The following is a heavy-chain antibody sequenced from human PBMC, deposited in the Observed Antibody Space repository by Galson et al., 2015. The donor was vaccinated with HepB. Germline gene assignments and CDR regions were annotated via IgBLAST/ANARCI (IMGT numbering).Heavy chain of an antibody. Sequence: SLRLSCAASGFTFSSYAMSWVRQAPGKGLEWVSAISGSGGSTYYAGSVKGRFTISRDNSKNTLYLQMNSLRAEDTAVYYCAKDSHDFWSANDAFDIWGQGTMVTVSS. CDR3: AKDSHDFWSANDAFDI. V-gene: IGHV3-23*01. CDR2: ISGSGGST. J-gene: IGHJ3*02. D-gene: IGHD3-3*01. CDR1: GFTFSSYA.